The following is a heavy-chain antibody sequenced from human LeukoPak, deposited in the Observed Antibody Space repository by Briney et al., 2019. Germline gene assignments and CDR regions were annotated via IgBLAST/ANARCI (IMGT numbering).Heavy chain of an antibody. CDR3: ARGRGWVDY. V-gene: IGHV3-7*01. J-gene: IGHJ4*02. CDR1: GFTFNNYW. D-gene: IGHD3-16*01. CDR2: IGYAGGEK. Sequence: GGSLRLSCVASGFTFNNYWMSWVRQAPGKGLEWVANIGYAGGEKYYVDSVKGRFTISRDNTKNSLFLQMNSLRVDDMAVYYCARGRGWVDYWGQGTLVTVSS.